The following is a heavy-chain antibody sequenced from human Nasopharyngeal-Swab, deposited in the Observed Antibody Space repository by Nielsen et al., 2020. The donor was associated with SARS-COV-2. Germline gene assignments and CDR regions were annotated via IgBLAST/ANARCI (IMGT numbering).Heavy chain of an antibody. V-gene: IGHV1-2*06. CDR2: NNPNSGGT. J-gene: IGHJ6*02. D-gene: IGHD6-19*01. CDR3: ARDPTSVAGTGDYYYGMDV. CDR1: GYTFTGYY. Sequence: ASVQVSCKASGYTFTGYYMHWVRQAPGQGLEWMGRNNPNSGGTNYAQKFQGRVTMTRDTSISTDYMELSTLRSDDTAVYYCARDPTSVAGTGDYYYGMDVWGQGTTVTVSS.